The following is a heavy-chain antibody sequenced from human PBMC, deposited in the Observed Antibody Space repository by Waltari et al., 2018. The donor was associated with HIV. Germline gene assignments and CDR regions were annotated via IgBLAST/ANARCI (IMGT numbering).Heavy chain of an antibody. Sequence: QLQVQESGPGLVKPSETLSLTCSVSGGSISSSSHYWGWIRQSPGQGLEWIGSIFYSGTTYDTSSLRSRVTSSVDTAKNQFSLNLTSVTAADTAVYYCARAETYYDFWSVYREGNWFDPWGQGTLVTVSS. J-gene: IGHJ5*02. D-gene: IGHD3-3*01. V-gene: IGHV4-39*02. CDR2: IFYSGTT. CDR3: ARAETYYDFWSVYREGNWFDP. CDR1: GGSISSSSHY.